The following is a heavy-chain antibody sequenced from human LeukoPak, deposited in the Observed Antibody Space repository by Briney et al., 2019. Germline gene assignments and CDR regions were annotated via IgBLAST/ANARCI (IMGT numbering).Heavy chain of an antibody. J-gene: IGHJ4*02. D-gene: IGHD2-2*01. CDR1: GYTFTSYG. Sequence: EASVKVSCKASGYTFTSYGISWVRQAPGQGLEWMGWINPNSGGTNYAQKFQGRVTMTRDTSISTAYMELSRLRSDDTAVYYCARVIVVVPAASGGFDYWGQGTLVTVSS. CDR2: INPNSGGT. V-gene: IGHV1-2*02. CDR3: ARVIVVVPAASGGFDY.